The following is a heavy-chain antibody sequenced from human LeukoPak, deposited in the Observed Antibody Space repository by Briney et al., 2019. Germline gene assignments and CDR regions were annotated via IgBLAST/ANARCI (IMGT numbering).Heavy chain of an antibody. CDR1: GGSISSYY. Sequence: SETLSLTCTVSGGSISSYYWSWIRQPPGKGLEWIGYIYYSGSTNYNPSLKSRVTISVDTSKNQFSLKLSSVTAADTAVYYCARDRPYYDHYYMDVWGKGTTVTISS. J-gene: IGHJ6*03. CDR2: IYYSGST. CDR3: ARDRPYYDHYYMDV. V-gene: IGHV4-59*01.